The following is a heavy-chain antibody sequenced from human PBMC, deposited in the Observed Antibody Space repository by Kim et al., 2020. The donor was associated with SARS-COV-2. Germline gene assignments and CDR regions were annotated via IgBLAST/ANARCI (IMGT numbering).Heavy chain of an antibody. Sequence: GGSLRLSCAVSGFIISDHYIDWVRQAPGKGLQWIGRTTDKTYSYTTQYATSLEGRFTISRDDSKNSVFLQINSLQSEDTAVYYCARNRLEYDDWGHGTLITVSA. CDR2: TTDKTYSYTT. D-gene: IGHD3-3*01. V-gene: IGHV3-72*01. CDR3: ARNRLEYDD. CDR1: GFIISDHY. J-gene: IGHJ4*01.